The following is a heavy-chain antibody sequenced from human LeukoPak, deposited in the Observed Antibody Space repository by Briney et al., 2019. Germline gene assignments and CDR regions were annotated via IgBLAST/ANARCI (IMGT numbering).Heavy chain of an antibody. D-gene: IGHD3-16*01. Sequence: SETLSLTCTVSGGSITGHYWSWIRQPPGKGLEWIGYIHYTGSTNYSPSLNSRITMSVDTPNNQFSLRLTSVTATDTAVYYCARLHALGAEEFDPWGQGALVTVSS. CDR2: IHYTGST. CDR1: GGSITGHY. CDR3: ARLHALGAEEFDP. V-gene: IGHV4-59*11. J-gene: IGHJ5*02.